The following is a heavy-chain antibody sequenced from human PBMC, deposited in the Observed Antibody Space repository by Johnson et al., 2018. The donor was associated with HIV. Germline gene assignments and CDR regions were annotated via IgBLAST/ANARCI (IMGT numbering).Heavy chain of an antibody. D-gene: IGHD3-22*01. Sequence: VQLVESGGGVVQPGRSLRLSCAASGFTFSSYAMHWVRQAPGKGLEWVANIKQDGSEKYYVDSLKGRFIISRDNAKNSLYLQMNSLRAEDTAVYYCGRVADYYDSIAVLNAFDIWGQGTMVTVSS. CDR3: GRVADYYDSIAVLNAFDI. CDR2: IKQDGSEK. J-gene: IGHJ3*02. CDR1: GFTFSSYA. V-gene: IGHV3-7*01.